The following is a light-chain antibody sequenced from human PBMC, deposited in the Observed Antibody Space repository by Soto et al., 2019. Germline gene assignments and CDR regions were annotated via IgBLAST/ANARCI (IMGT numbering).Light chain of an antibody. CDR2: DVS. CDR1: SSDVGGYNY. Sequence: QSALTQPASVSGSPGQSITISCTGTSSDVGGYNYVSWYQQHPGKAPKLMIYDVSNRPSGVSNRFSGAKSGNTASLTISGVQAEDEADYYCSSYTSNSTSHVFGTGTKLTVL. V-gene: IGLV2-14*01. CDR3: SSYTSNSTSHV. J-gene: IGLJ1*01.